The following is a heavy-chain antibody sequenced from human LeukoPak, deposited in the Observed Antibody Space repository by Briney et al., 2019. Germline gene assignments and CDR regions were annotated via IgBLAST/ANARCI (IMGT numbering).Heavy chain of an antibody. CDR1: GGSFSGYY. V-gene: IGHV4-4*07. J-gene: IGHJ4*02. D-gene: IGHD3-10*01. Sequence: PSETLSLTCAVYGGSFSGYYWSWIRQPAGKGLEWIGRIYTSGSTNYNPSLKSRVTMSVDTSKNQFSLKLNSVTAADTAVYYCARDGGVTMVRGVIISFPHYWGQGTLVTVSS. CDR2: IYTSGST. CDR3: ARDGGVTMVRGVIISFPHY.